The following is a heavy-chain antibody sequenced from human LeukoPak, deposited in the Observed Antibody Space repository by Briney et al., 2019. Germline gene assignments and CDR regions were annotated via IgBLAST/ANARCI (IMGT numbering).Heavy chain of an antibody. D-gene: IGHD6-13*01. CDR2: ISYDGSNK. J-gene: IGHJ4*02. CDR3: ARDPRYSSSWYFDY. Sequence: PGGSLRLSCAASGFTFSSYAMHWVRQAPGKGLEWVAVISYDGSNKYHADSVKGRFTISRDNSKNTLYLQMNSLRAEDTAVYYCARDPRYSSSWYFDYWGQGTLVTVSS. CDR1: GFTFSSYA. V-gene: IGHV3-30-3*01.